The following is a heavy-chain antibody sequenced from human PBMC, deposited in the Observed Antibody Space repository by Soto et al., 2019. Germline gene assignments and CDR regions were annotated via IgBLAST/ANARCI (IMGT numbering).Heavy chain of an antibody. D-gene: IGHD3-16*01. CDR3: IKEARGHSYASL. J-gene: IGHJ4*02. V-gene: IGHV3-23*01. CDR1: GFLSSNYA. Sequence: EVQLLESGGGLVQPGGSLRLSCAASGFLSSNYAMGWVRQAPGTGLEWVSAISGSGVNTYYADSVKGRFTISRDNSKNALYLEMKSLRAGDTAVYYCIKEARGHSYASLWGQGTPVTVSS. CDR2: ISGSGVNT.